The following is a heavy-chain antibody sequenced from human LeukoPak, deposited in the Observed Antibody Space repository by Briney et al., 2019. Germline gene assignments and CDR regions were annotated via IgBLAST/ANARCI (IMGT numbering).Heavy chain of an antibody. CDR2: IPGSGDST. J-gene: IGHJ4*02. V-gene: IGHV3-23*01. CDR1: GFTFSSYA. Sequence: GGSLRLSCAASGFTFSSYAMSWVRQAPGKGLEWVSAIPGSGDSTTYADSVKGRFTIPRDNSKNTLYLQMNSLRAEDTAVYYCAKRSGVSYGYFDYWGQGTLVTVSS. D-gene: IGHD1-26*01. CDR3: AKRSGVSYGYFDY.